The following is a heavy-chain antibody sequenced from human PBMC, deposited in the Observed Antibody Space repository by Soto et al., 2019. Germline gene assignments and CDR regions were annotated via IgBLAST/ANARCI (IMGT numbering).Heavy chain of an antibody. V-gene: IGHV1-8*01. CDR2: MNTNTGKT. Sequence: QVLLVQSGADVKKPGASVKVSCKTSGYTFTEFDINWVRQAPGQGLEWMGWMNTNTGKTGYAQKFQGRVTMTRDTSISTAYMELRRLRSDDTAVDYCARVVRFFGGHAGYWGHGTLVTVSS. J-gene: IGHJ4*01. D-gene: IGHD3-3*01. CDR3: ARVVRFFGGHAGY. CDR1: GYTFTEFD.